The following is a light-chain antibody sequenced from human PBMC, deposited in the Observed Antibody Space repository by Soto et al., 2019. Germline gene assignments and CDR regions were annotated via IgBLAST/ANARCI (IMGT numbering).Light chain of an antibody. CDR2: GAS. CDR3: QQYGSSPLT. Sequence: EIVLTQSPGTLSLSPGERATLSCRASQSVSSSYLAWYQQKPGQAPRLLIYGASSRATGIPDRFSGSGSGTGFTLTISRLEPEDFAVYYCQQYGSSPLTFGGGTKGEIK. J-gene: IGKJ4*01. V-gene: IGKV3-20*01. CDR1: QSVSSSY.